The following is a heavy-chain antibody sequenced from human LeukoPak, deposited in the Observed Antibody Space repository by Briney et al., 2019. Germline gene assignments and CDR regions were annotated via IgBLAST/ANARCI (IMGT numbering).Heavy chain of an antibody. CDR3: ARGFGDYVRYFDF. D-gene: IGHD4-17*01. J-gene: IGHJ4*02. Sequence: SETLSLTCAVYGGSFSGYYWSWIRQHPGKGLEWIGEINHSGSTNYNPSLKSRVTISVDTSKNQFSLKLSSVTAADTAMYYCARGFGDYVRYFDFWGQGTLVTVSS. CDR1: GGSFSGYY. V-gene: IGHV4-34*01. CDR2: INHSGST.